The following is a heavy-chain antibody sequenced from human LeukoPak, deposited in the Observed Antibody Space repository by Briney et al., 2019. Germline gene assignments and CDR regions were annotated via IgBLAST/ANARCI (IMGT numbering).Heavy chain of an antibody. J-gene: IGHJ4*02. D-gene: IGHD6-6*01. Sequence: SETLSLTCAVYGESFSGYYWNWIRQPPGKGLEWIGEINHSGSTTNHNPSLKSRVTMSVDTSKNQFSLKMTSVTAADTAVYYCAHSSSSLPTDSWGQGTLVIVSS. CDR1: GESFSGYY. V-gene: IGHV4-34*01. CDR2: INHSGSTT. CDR3: AHSSSSLPTDS.